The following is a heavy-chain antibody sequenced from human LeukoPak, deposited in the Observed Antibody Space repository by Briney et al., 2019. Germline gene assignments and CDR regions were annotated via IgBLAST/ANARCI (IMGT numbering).Heavy chain of an antibody. CDR1: SDFFSSVTDY. D-gene: IGHD6-19*01. Sequence: SETLSLTCTVSSDFFSSVTDYWAWIRQPPGKGLEWIASGDYSGGTYYNPSLESRVAISADMSKNQISLKLSSVTAADTALYYCARERGEEYSSGWYKMNFFDTWGQGTRVTVSS. V-gene: IGHV4-39*07. J-gene: IGHJ4*02. CDR3: ARERGEEYSSGWYKMNFFDT. CDR2: GDYSGGT.